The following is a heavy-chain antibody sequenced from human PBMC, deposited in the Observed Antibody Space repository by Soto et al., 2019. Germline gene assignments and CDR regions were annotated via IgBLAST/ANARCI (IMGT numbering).Heavy chain of an antibody. V-gene: IGHV3-23*01. CDR3: AKSYLGAMAPSDY. CDR2: ISGSGGHI. CDR1: GFSFSSHS. J-gene: IGHJ4*02. D-gene: IGHD5-18*01. Sequence: EVQLMESGGALVQPGGSLRLSCVASGFSFSSHSVTWVRQAPGKGPEWVSTISGSGGHIYYVDSVKGRFTISRDNSKNTLYLQMNSLGAEDTALYYCAKSYLGAMAPSDYWGQGTLVTVSS.